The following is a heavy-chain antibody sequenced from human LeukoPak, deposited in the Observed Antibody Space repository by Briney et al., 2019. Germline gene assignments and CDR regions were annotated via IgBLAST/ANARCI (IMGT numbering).Heavy chain of an antibody. CDR2: IYPGDSDA. J-gene: IGHJ5*02. Sequence: GESLKISCKGSGYSFTSYWIGWVRQMPGKGLEWMGIIYPGDSDATYSPSFQGQVTISADKSTSTAYLQWSSLKASDTAIYYCARHPGNYSRHGYLDPWGQGTLATVSS. D-gene: IGHD1-7*01. V-gene: IGHV5-51*01. CDR1: GYSFTSYW. CDR3: ARHPGNYSRHGYLDP.